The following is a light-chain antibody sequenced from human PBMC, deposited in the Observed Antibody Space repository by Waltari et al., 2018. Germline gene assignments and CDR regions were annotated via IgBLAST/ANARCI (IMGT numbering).Light chain of an antibody. CDR1: QTISTD. J-gene: IGKJ5*01. CDR2: DSS. V-gene: IGKV3-11*01. CDR3: QHRHEWPVT. Sequence: EIVLTQSPAALSLSPGERATLSCRASQTISTDIAWYQQKPGQAPRLLIYDSSNRAPGIPARFSGSGSGTDFTLTISSLEPEDFAVYYCQHRHEWPVTFGQGTRLDIK.